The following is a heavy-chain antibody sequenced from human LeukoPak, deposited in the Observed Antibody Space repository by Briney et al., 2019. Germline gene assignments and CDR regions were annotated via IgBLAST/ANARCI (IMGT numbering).Heavy chain of an antibody. CDR2: ISGRGGST. CDR1: RFTFSSYA. Sequence: GGSLRLSCAASRFTFSSYAMSWVRQAPGKGLEWVSAISGRGGSTYYADSVKGRFTISRDNSKNTLYLQMNSLRAEDTAVYYCAKSGATIWTFNYWGQGALVTVSS. J-gene: IGHJ4*02. V-gene: IGHV3-23*01. D-gene: IGHD5-12*01. CDR3: AKSGATIWTFNY.